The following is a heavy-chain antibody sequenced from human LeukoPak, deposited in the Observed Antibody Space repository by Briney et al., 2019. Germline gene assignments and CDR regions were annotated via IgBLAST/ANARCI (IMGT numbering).Heavy chain of an antibody. Sequence: GASVKVSCKASGYTFTSYGIAWVRQAPGQGLQWMGWISANNGDTSYSQKLQGRVTMTTDTSTNRAYMELRSLTSDDTAVYYCARDPPGLTLGSPGDYWGQGTLVIVSS. CDR3: ARDPPGLTLGSPGDY. CDR2: ISANNGDT. V-gene: IGHV1-18*01. J-gene: IGHJ4*02. D-gene: IGHD3-16*01. CDR1: GYTFTSYG.